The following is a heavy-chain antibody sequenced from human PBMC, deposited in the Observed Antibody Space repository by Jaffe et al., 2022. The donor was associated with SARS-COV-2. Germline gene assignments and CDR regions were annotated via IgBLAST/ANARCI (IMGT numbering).Heavy chain of an antibody. CDR2: ISESGDTT. CDR3: AKDLVAGGAH. D-gene: IGHD6-19*01. V-gene: IGHV3-23*01. Sequence: EVQLLESRGGLVQPGGSLRLSCAASGFTFSNYAMNWVRQAPGKGLEWVSGISESGDTTHYADSVKGRFTISRDNSKNTVYLQMSRLRREDTAIYYCAKDLVAGGAHWGRGTLVTVSS. CDR1: GFTFSNYA. J-gene: IGHJ4*02.